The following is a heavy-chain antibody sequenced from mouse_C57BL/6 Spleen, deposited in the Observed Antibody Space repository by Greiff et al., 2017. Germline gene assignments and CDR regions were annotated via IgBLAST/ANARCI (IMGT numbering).Heavy chain of an antibody. CDR1: GFSFNTYA. CDR2: IRSKSNNYAT. CDR3: VRHSNYYAMDY. D-gene: IGHD2-5*01. Sequence: EVQLQQSGGGLVQPKGSLKLSCAASGFSFNTYAMNWVRQAPGKGLEWVARIRSKSNNYATYYADSVKDRFTISRDDSESMLYLQMNNLKTEDTAMYYCVRHSNYYAMDYWGQGTSVTVSS. J-gene: IGHJ4*01. V-gene: IGHV10-1*01.